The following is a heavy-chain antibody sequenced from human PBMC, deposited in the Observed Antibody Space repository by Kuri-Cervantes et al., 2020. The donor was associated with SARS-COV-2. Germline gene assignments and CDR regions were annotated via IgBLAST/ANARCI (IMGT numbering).Heavy chain of an antibody. V-gene: IGHV4-38-2*02. CDR2: IYHSGST. J-gene: IGHJ4*02. CDR3: ARDGTEYQLLYTPDY. D-gene: IGHD2-2*02. CDR1: GYSISSGYY. Sequence: SETLSLTCTVSGYSISSGYYWGWIRQPPGKGLEWIGSIYHSGSTYYNPSLKSRVTISVDTSKNQFSLKLSSVTAANTAVYYCARDGTEYQLLYTPDYWGQGTLVTVSS.